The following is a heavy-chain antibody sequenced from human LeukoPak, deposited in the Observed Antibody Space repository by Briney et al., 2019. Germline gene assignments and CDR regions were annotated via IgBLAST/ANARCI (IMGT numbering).Heavy chain of an antibody. CDR2: IYYSGST. CDR3: ARLRRVVVPAAMETYYYYGMDV. V-gene: IGHV4-59*08. Sequence: PSETLSLTCTVSGVSISSYYWSWIRQPPGKGLEWIGYIYYSGSTNYNPSLKSRVTISVDTSKNQFSLKLSSVTAADTAVYYCARLRRVVVPAAMETYYYYGMDVWGQGTTVTVSS. J-gene: IGHJ6*02. CDR1: GVSISSYY. D-gene: IGHD2-2*01.